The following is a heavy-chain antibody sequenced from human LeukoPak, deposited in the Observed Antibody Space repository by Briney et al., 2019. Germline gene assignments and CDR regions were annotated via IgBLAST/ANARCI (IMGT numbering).Heavy chain of an antibody. Sequence: PGGSLRLSCAASGFTFSSYWMHWVRQAPGKGLVWVSRINSDGNITTYADSVKGRFTISRDNAKNTLYLQMNSLRAEDTAVYYCVREYTSSSGRAFDYWGQGILVTVSS. J-gene: IGHJ4*02. V-gene: IGHV3-74*01. CDR1: GFTFSSYW. D-gene: IGHD6-6*01. CDR2: INSDGNIT. CDR3: VREYTSSSGRAFDY.